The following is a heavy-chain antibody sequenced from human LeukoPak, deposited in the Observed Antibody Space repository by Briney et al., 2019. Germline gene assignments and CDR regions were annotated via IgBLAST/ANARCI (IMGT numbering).Heavy chain of an antibody. J-gene: IGHJ3*02. CDR2: INSDWSST. CDR3: ARVGPGVLAAFDI. D-gene: IGHD1-14*01. V-gene: IGHV3-74*01. CDR1: GFTFSTYW. Sequence: GGSLRLSCAASGFTFSTYWMHWVRQAPGKGLVWVSRINSDWSSTSYADSVKGRFTISRDNAKNTLYLQMNSLRAEDMAVYYCARVGPGVLAAFDIWGQGTMVTVSS.